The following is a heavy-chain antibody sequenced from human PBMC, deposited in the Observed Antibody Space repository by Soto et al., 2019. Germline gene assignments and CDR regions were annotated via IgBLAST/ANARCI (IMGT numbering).Heavy chain of an antibody. CDR2: ISYSGSA. Sequence: VQLQESGPGLVKPSETLSLTCTVSGGSISSYYWSWIRQPPGKGLEWIGYISYSGSANYKPSLSSRVTISVDTSKNQFSLKRRSVTAADTAVYYCALGYYRVTTVTSYYFDYWGQGTLVTVSS. J-gene: IGHJ4*02. D-gene: IGHD4-17*01. CDR3: ALGYYRVTTVTSYYFDY. V-gene: IGHV4-59*01. CDR1: GGSISSYY.